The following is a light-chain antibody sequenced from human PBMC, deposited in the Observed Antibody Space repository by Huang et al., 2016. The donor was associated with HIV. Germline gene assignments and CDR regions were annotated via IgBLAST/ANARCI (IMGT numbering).Light chain of an antibody. Sequence: ILFMQSQATLSLSSVEGATLSCRASQSVSHFLGWYQQKPGQVTRLLIYDESNSATGIPARFRGGGSGTDFSLTINSLEPEDSPVYYCQQRSNWPWTFGQGTKVEIK. J-gene: IGKJ1*01. CDR1: QSVSHF. CDR2: DES. CDR3: QQRSNWPWT. V-gene: IGKV3-11*01.